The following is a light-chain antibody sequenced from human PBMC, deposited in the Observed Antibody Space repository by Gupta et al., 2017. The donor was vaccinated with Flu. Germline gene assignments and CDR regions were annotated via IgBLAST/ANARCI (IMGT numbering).Light chain of an antibody. Sequence: QSALTQPAPVSGSPGASITISSTGTSSDVGAYNYVAWYQQQPGKAPNLLIYERSKRPSGISSRFSASKAGNTASLTISGLQAEDEGDYYCSAHTSSSSIIFGGGTKLTVL. CDR3: SAHTSSSSII. J-gene: IGLJ2*01. CDR2: ERS. V-gene: IGLV2-14*01. CDR1: SSDVGAYNY.